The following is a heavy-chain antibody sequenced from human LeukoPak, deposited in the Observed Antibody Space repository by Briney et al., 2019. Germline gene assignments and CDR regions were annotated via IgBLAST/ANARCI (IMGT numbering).Heavy chain of an antibody. V-gene: IGHV4-38-2*02. CDR3: ARASDQYSSGWYRPDAFDI. J-gene: IGHJ3*02. CDR1: GYSISSAYY. D-gene: IGHD6-19*01. Sequence: SETLSLTCSVSGYSISSAYYWGWIRQPPGKGLEWIGSFYHSGSSYYNPSLKSRVTISVDTSKNQFSLKLSSVTAADTAVYYCARASDQYSSGWYRPDAFDIWGQGTMVTVSS. CDR2: FYHSGSS.